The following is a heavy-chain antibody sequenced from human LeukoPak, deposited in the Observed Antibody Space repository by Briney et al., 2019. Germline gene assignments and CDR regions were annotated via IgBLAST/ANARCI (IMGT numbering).Heavy chain of an antibody. J-gene: IGHJ4*02. Sequence: GASVKVSCKASGYTFTGYYMHWVRQAPGQGLEWMGWINPNSGGTNYAQKFQGRVTMTRDTSTSTAYMELSRLRSDDTAVYYCARGRYSYGHNFDYWGQGTLVTVSS. CDR3: ARGRYSYGHNFDY. V-gene: IGHV1-2*02. CDR2: INPNSGGT. D-gene: IGHD5-18*01. CDR1: GYTFTGYY.